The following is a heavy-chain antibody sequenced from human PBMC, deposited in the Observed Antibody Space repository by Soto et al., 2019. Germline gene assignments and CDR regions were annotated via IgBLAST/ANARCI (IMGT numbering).Heavy chain of an antibody. CDR2: IKQDGSEK. J-gene: IGHJ3*02. CDR1: GFTFSSYW. CDR3: ARGGRLSRFSFAFDI. D-gene: IGHD2-21*02. Sequence: GGSLRLSCAASGFTFSSYWMSWVRQAPGKGLEWVANIKQDGSEKYYVDSVKGRFTISRDNAKNSLYLQMNSLRAEDTAVYYCARGGRLSRFSFAFDIWGQGTMVTVSS. V-gene: IGHV3-7*01.